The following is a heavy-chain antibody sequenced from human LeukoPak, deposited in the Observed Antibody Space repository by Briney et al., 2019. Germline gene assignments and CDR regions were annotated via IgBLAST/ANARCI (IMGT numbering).Heavy chain of an antibody. V-gene: IGHV4-31*03. J-gene: IGHJ6*02. CDR3: ASRTAGYYYGMDV. Sequence: SETLSLTCTVSGGSISSGVHYWSWIRQHPGKGLEWIGYIYYSGSTYYNPSLKSRVTISVDTSKNQFSLKLSSVTAADTAVYYCASRTAGYYYGMDVWGQGTTVTVSS. CDR2: IYYSGST. CDR1: GGSISSGVHY.